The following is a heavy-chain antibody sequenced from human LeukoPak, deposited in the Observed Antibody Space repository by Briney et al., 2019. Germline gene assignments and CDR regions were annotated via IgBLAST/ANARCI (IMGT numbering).Heavy chain of an antibody. V-gene: IGHV4-4*07. D-gene: IGHD5-24*01. CDR2: VYTGGNT. Sequence: SETLSLTCSASGGFIGGYYCSWIRQPAGKGLEWIGRVYTGGNTNYNRSLKSRVTMSKDTSKNQFSLNLNSVTAADTAVYYCARGDGYNLGYLESWGQGILVTVSS. CDR1: GGFIGGYY. CDR3: ARGDGYNLGYLES. J-gene: IGHJ4*02.